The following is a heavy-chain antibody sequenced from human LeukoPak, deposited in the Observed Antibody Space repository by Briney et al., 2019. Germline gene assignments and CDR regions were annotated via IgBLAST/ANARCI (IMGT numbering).Heavy chain of an antibody. CDR2: ISSSSSTI. D-gene: IGHD3-22*01. CDR3: ARGAYYYED. CDR1: GFTFSSHS. Sequence: GSLRLSCAASGFTFSSHSMNWVRQAPGKGLEWVSYISSSSSTIYYADSVKGRFTISRDNAKNLLYLQMSSLRAEDTAVYYCARGAYYYEDWGQGTLVTVSS. V-gene: IGHV3-48*01. J-gene: IGHJ4*02.